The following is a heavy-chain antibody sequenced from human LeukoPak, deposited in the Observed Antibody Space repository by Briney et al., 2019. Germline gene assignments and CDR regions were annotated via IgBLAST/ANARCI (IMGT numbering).Heavy chain of an antibody. V-gene: IGHV4-59*01. CDR3: ARDGYCSGSYCYGYYYYMDV. Sequence: SETLSLTCTVSGGSIGTYYWSWIRQPPGKGLEWIGYVYYSGSTNYHPFLKSRVTISVDTSKNQFSLTLSSVTAADTAVYYCARDGYCSGSYCYGYYYYMDVWGTGTTVSVSS. D-gene: IGHD2-15*01. CDR2: VYYSGST. J-gene: IGHJ6*03. CDR1: GGSIGTYY.